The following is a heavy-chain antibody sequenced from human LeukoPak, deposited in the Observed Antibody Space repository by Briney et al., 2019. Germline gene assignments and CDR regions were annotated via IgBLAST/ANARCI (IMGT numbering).Heavy chain of an antibody. CDR3: AKEMYSGSHGAFDI. CDR1: GFTFSSYA. Sequence: PGGSLRLSCTASGFTFSSYAMSWVRQAPGKGLEWVSAISGSGGSTYDADSVKGRFTISRDNSKNTLYLQMNSLRAEDTAGYYCAKEMYSGSHGAFDIWGQGTMVTVSS. CDR2: ISGSGGST. V-gene: IGHV3-23*01. D-gene: IGHD1-26*01. J-gene: IGHJ3*02.